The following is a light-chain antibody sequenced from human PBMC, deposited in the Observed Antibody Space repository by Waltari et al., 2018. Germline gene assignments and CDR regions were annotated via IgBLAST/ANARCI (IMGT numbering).Light chain of an antibody. CDR2: KVS. CDR3: MQGTDWPYT. V-gene: IGKV2-30*01. CDR1: QSLVYSDGNTY. Sequence: DVVMTQSPLSLPVTLGQPASISCRSSQSLVYSDGNTYLNWLQQRPGQTPRRLIYKVSNRDSGVPDRFSGSGSGTVFTLRISRVEAEDVAVYYCMQGTDWPYTFGQGTKLEIK. J-gene: IGKJ2*01.